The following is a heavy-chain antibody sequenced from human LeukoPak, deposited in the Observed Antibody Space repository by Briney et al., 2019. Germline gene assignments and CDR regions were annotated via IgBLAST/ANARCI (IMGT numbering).Heavy chain of an antibody. D-gene: IGHD1-26*01. CDR3: ARTQSQSGSYRYYFGY. Sequence: PSETLSLTCTVSGASVGSADYYWTWIRQPPGGGLEWIGYIYYIRNTYYNPSLKSRVTMSLDPSNNQFSLRLNSVTAADTAVYYCARTQSQSGSYRYYFGYWGQGTLVTVSS. CDR1: GASVGSADYY. CDR2: IYYIRNT. J-gene: IGHJ4*02. V-gene: IGHV4-61*08.